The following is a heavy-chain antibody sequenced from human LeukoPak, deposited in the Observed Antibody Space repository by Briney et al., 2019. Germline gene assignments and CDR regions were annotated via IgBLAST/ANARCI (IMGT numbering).Heavy chain of an antibody. CDR2: IGASGDSS. Sequence: GRCATLVSPPSRYSFASGGMNWVGRLLRRLMEWDACIGASGDSSFYGDSMTGRISISRDNSKSTLYFQIHSLTVEVTAVYNCARWAVRYYVPYYADYWGEGTVVTLSP. CDR3: ARWAVRYYVPYYADY. CDR1: RYSFASGG. V-gene: IGHV3-23*01. J-gene: IGHJ4*02. D-gene: IGHD2/OR15-2a*01.